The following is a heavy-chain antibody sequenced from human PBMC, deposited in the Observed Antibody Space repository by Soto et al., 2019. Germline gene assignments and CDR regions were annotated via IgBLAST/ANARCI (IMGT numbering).Heavy chain of an antibody. CDR2: INHSGST. J-gene: IGHJ4*02. CDR1: GGSFSGYY. Sequence: SETLSLTCAVYGGSFSGYYWSWIRQPPGKGLEWIGEINHSGSTNYNPSLKSRVTISVDTSKNQFSLKLSSVTAADTAVYYCARAPQASPFDYWGQGTLVTVSS. CDR3: ARAPQASPFDY. V-gene: IGHV4-34*01.